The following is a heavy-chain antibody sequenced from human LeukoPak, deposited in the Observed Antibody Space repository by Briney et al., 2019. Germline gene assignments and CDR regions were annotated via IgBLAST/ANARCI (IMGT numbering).Heavy chain of an antibody. CDR1: GFTFRSYG. CDR2: ISGSGGST. D-gene: IGHD3/OR15-3a*01. V-gene: IGHV3-23*01. Sequence: GGSLRLSCAASGFTFRSYGMRWVRQAPGKGLECVSYISGSGGSTNHADSVKGRFTISRDNSKNTLYLQMNSLRAEDTAVYYCAKVWTAYSDDYFDYWGQGTLVTVSS. J-gene: IGHJ4*02. CDR3: AKVWTAYSDDYFDY.